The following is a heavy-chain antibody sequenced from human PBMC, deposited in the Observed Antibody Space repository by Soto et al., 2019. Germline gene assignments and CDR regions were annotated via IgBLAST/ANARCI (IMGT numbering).Heavy chain of an antibody. CDR2: IIPIFGTA. J-gene: IGHJ4*02. D-gene: IGHD6-19*01. Sequence: GASVKGSCKASGGTFSSYAISWVRQAPGQGLEWMGGIIPIFGTANYAQKFQGRVTITADKSTSTAYMELSSLRSEDTAVYYCAISSRWPKYYIDYRGPGTLVTVS. CDR1: GGTFSSYA. CDR3: AISSRWPKYYIDY. V-gene: IGHV1-69*06.